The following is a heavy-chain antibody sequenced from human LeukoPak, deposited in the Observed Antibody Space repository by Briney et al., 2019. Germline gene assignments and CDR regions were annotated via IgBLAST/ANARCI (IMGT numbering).Heavy chain of an antibody. CDR3: TRISCCQCDRDFDY. D-gene: IGHD2-15*01. CDR1: GFTFSDHY. CDR2: IRSKANSYAT. V-gene: IGHV3-73*01. J-gene: IGHJ4*02. Sequence: GGSLRLSCAASGFTFSDHYMDWVRQAPGKGLEWVGRIRSKANSYATAYAASVKGRFTISRDDSKNTAYLQMNSLKTEDTAVYYCTRISCCQCDRDFDYWGQGTLVTVSS.